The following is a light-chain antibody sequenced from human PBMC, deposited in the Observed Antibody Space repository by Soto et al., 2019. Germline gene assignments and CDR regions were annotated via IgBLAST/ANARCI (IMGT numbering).Light chain of an antibody. J-gene: IGKJ1*01. Sequence: EIVMTQSPGTLSLSPVEIATLSCSASQSVSSSYLAWYQQKPGQAPRLLIYGASTRATGIPARFSGSGSGTEFTLTISSLQSEDFAVYYCQQYNNWPRTFGQGTKVDIK. CDR1: QSVSSSY. V-gene: IGKV3-15*01. CDR2: GAS. CDR3: QQYNNWPRT.